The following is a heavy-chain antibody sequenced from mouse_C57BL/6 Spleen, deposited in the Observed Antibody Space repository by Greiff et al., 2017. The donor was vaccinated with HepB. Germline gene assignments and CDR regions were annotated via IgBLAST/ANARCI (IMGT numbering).Heavy chain of an antibody. V-gene: IGHV5-17*01. CDR3: ARRVTTGNYFDY. CDR1: GFTFSDYG. CDR2: ISSGSSTI. Sequence: EVQRVESGGGLVKPGGSLKLSCAASGFTFSDYGMHWVRQAPEKGLEWVAYISSGSSTIYYADTVKGRFTISRANAKNTLFLQMTILRSEDTAMYYCARRVTTGNYFDYWGQGTTLTVSS. D-gene: IGHD2-1*01. J-gene: IGHJ2*01.